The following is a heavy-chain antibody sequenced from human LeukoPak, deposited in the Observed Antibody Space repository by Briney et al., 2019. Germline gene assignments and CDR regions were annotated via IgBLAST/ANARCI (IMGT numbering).Heavy chain of an antibody. J-gene: IGHJ6*03. CDR3: ARGLKGRQLWFRYYYYMDV. Sequence: GASVKVSCKASGYTFTGYYMHWVRQAPGQGLEWMGWMNPNSGNTGYAQKFQGRVTMTRNTSISTAYMELSSLRSEDTAVYYWARGLKGRQLWFRYYYYMDVWGKGTTVTISS. D-gene: IGHD5-18*01. CDR2: MNPNSGNT. CDR1: GYTFTGYY. V-gene: IGHV1-8*02.